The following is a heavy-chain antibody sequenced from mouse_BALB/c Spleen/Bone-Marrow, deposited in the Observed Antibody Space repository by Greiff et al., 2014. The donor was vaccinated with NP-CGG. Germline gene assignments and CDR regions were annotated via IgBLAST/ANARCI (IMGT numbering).Heavy chain of an antibody. Sequence: EVMLVESGPGLVKPSQSLSLTCTVTGYSITSDYAWNWIRQFPGNKLEWMGYISYSGSTSYNPSLKSRISITRDTSKNQFFLQLNSVTTEDTATYYCAREGYDYDGNYYAMDYWGQGTSVTVSS. D-gene: IGHD2-4*01. CDR3: AREGYDYDGNYYAMDY. CDR1: GYSITSDYA. CDR2: ISYSGST. J-gene: IGHJ4*01. V-gene: IGHV3-2*02.